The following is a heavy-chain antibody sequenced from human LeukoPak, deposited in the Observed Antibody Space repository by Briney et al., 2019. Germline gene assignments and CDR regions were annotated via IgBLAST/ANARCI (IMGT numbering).Heavy chain of an antibody. Sequence: GGSLRLSCAASGLRFSDYYVSWIRQAPGKGLQWVSYISSGGDIMHYADSVKGRFTTSRDNAKNSGYLEMNSLGAEDTAVYYCATNLIGAGEYFQQWGQGTLVTVSS. CDR1: GLRFSDYY. V-gene: IGHV3-11*01. CDR3: ATNLIGAGEYFQQ. CDR2: ISSGGDIM. J-gene: IGHJ1*01. D-gene: IGHD2/OR15-2a*01.